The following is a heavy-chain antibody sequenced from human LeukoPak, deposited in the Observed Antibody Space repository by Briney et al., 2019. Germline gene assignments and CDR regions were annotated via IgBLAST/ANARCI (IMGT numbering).Heavy chain of an antibody. D-gene: IGHD6-6*01. J-gene: IGHJ6*03. CDR2: IYPGDSDT. V-gene: IGHV5-51*01. Sequence: GESLKISCKGSGYSFTSYWIGWVRQMPGKGLEWMGIIYPGDSDTRYSPSFQGQVTISADKSISTAYLQWSSLKASDTAMYYCARLRISSPLGDYYYYMDVWGKGTTVTVSS. CDR1: GYSFTSYW. CDR3: ARLRISSPLGDYYYYMDV.